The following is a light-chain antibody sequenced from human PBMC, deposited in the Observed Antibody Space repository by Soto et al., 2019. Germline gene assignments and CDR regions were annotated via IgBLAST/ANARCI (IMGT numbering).Light chain of an antibody. Sequence: QSALTQPPSASGSPGQSVTISCTGTSSDVGAYNHVSWYQQYPGKAPKLMIYEVTMRPSGVPDRFSGSKSGNTASLTVSGLQAEDEADYYCSAYGGSYNFVVFGGGTKLTVL. V-gene: IGLV2-8*01. CDR2: EVT. CDR1: SSDVGAYNH. J-gene: IGLJ3*02. CDR3: SAYGGSYNFVV.